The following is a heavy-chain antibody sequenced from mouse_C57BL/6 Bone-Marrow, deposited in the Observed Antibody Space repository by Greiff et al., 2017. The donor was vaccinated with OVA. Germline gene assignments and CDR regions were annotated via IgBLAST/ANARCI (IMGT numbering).Heavy chain of an antibody. CDR2: IDPSDSYT. D-gene: IGHD2-5*01. CDR3: ARGAYYSNHGWFAY. V-gene: IGHV1-69*01. J-gene: IGHJ3*01. Sequence: QVQLQQPGAELVMPGASVKLSCKASGYTFTSYWMHWVKQRPGQGLEWIGEIDPSDSYTNYNQKFKGKSTLTVDKSSSTAYMQLSSLTSEDSAVYYCARGAYYSNHGWFAYWGQGTLVTVSA. CDR1: GYTFTSYW.